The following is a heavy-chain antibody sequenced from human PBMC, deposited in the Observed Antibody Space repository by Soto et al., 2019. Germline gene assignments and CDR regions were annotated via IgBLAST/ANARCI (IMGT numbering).Heavy chain of an antibody. CDR1: GYTFNNYD. J-gene: IGHJ5*01. D-gene: IGHD3-10*01. V-gene: IGHV1-8*02. CDR3: TRAYGAETFDF. Sequence: VKVSCKASGYTFNNYDIHWVRQAPGHGLEWMGWMNPNSGNTGYAQNFRGRVTMTQNTAIGTAYMELSSLRSDDTATYYCTRAYGAETFDFWGQGTRVTVSS. CDR2: MNPNSGNT.